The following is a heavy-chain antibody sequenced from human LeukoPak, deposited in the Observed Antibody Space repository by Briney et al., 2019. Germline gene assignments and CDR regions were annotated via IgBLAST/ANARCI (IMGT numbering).Heavy chain of an antibody. V-gene: IGHV1-2*02. CDR2: INPNSGGT. J-gene: IGHJ4*02. CDR3: AREGVAGTGSYYFDY. Sequence: ASVKVSRKASGYTFTGYYMHWVRQAPGQGLEWMGWINPNSGGTNYAQKFQGRVTMTRDTSISTAYMELSRLRSDDTAVYYCAREGVAGTGSYYFDYWGQGTLVTVSS. CDR1: GYTFTGYY. D-gene: IGHD6-19*01.